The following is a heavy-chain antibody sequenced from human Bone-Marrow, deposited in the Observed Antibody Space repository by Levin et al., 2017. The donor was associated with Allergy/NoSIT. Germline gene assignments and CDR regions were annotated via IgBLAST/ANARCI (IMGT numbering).Heavy chain of an antibody. CDR2: IYHSGST. CDR1: GGSLRMYY. J-gene: IGHJ4*02. V-gene: IGHV4-4*07. Sequence: SETLSLTCTVSGGSLRMYYWSWIRQSAEKGLEWVGRIYHSGSTKFNPSLRSRVAMSADRSRSQFSLRLTSVTAAETAADYCAGHSGDYCDSSAYDPTHFDCWGQGIPVIVSS. CDR3: AGHSGDYCDSSAYDPTHFDC. D-gene: IGHD3-22*01.